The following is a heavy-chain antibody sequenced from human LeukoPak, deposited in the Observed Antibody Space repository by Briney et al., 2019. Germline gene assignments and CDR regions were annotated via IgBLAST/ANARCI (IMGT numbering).Heavy chain of an antibody. V-gene: IGHV4-59*01. D-gene: IGHD1-1*01. CDR3: ARAVQLERPPPLIDYYYMDV. J-gene: IGHJ6*03. Sequence: SETLSLTCTVSGGSISSYYWSWIRQPPGKGLEWIGYIYYSGSTNYNPSLKSRVAISVDTSKNQFSLKLSSVTAADTAVYYCARAVQLERPPPLIDYYYMDVWGKGTTVTVSS. CDR1: GGSISSYY. CDR2: IYYSGST.